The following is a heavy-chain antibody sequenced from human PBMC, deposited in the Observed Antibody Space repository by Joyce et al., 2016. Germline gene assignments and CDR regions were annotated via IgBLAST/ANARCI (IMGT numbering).Heavy chain of an antibody. CDR3: AKGGYCPSGICYTGID. CDR1: GFTFSDYA. J-gene: IGHJ4*02. CDR2: ISARDSST. V-gene: IGHV3-23*01. Sequence: EVQLLESGGGLVQPGGSLRLSCAASGFTFSDYAMSWVRQAPGKGLEWVSGISARDSSTYYADSVKGRFTISRDNSKNTVYLQMNSLRAEDMAVYYCAKGGYCPSGICYTGIDWGRGTLVTVSS. D-gene: IGHD2-8*01.